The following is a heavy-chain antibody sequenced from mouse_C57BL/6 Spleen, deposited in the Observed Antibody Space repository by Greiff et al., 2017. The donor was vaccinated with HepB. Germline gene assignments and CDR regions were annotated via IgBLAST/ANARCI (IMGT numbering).Heavy chain of an antibody. J-gene: IGHJ1*03. CDR1: GFNIKDDY. Sequence: VQLKQSGAELVRPGASVKLSCTASGFNIKDDYMHWVKQRPEQGLEWIGWIDPENGDTEYASKFQGKATITADTSSNTAYLQLSSLTSEDTAVYYCTMGYGSSSLAFDVWGTGTTVTVSS. CDR3: TMGYGSSSLAFDV. V-gene: IGHV14-4*01. D-gene: IGHD1-1*01. CDR2: IDPENGDT.